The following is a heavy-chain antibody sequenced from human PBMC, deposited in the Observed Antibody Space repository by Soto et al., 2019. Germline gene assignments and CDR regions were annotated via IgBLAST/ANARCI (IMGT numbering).Heavy chain of an antibody. CDR1: GFTFSNAW. CDR3: TTDVGSLWCGYYPIDD. CDR2: IKSKTDGGTT. V-gene: IGHV3-15*01. J-gene: IGHJ4*02. Sequence: PGGSLRLSCAASGFTFSNAWMSWVRQAPGKGLEWVGRIKSKTDGGTTDYAAPVKGRFTISRDDSKNTLYLQMNSLKAEDTAVYYCTTDVGSLWCGYYPIDDWGQGTLVTVSS. D-gene: IGHD3-3*01.